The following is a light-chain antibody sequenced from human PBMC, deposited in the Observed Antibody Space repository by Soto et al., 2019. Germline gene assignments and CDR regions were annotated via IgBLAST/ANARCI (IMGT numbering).Light chain of an antibody. J-gene: IGLJ2*01. CDR3: VLYMGSGISI. V-gene: IGLV8-61*01. CDR1: SGSVSTRYY. CDR2: NTN. Sequence: QTVVTQEPSFSVSPGGTVTLTCGLSSGSVSTRYYPSWYQQTPGQAPRTLIYNTNTRSSGVPDRFSGSILENKAALTITGAQADDESDYYCVLYMGSGISIFGGGTKVTVL.